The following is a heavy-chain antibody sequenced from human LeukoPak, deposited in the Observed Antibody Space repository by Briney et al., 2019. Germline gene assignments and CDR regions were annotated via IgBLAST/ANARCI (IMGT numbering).Heavy chain of an antibody. V-gene: IGHV3-23*01. D-gene: IGHD3-3*01. CDR2: ISGSGGST. Sequence: QPGGSLRLSCAASGFTFSSYAMSWVRQAPGKGLEWVSGISGSGGSTYYADSVKGRFTISRDNSKNTLYLQMNSLRAEDTAVYYCAKCLGIFGVVIPHNFDYWGQGTLVTVSS. CDR1: GFTFSSYA. J-gene: IGHJ4*02. CDR3: AKCLGIFGVVIPHNFDY.